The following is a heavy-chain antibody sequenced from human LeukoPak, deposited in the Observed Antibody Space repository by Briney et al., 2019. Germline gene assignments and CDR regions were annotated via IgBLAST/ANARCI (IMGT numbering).Heavy chain of an antibody. CDR3: ASGSLRPWFDP. D-gene: IGHD1-26*01. J-gene: IGHJ5*02. CDR1: GYPLTELS. V-gene: IGHV1-24*01. CDR2: FDPEDGET. Sequence: APGKVSCKVSGYPLTELSMHWVGQAPGKGLGWMGGFDPEDGETIYAQKFQGRVTMTEDTSTDTAYMELSGLRSEDTAVYYCASGSLRPWFDPWGQGTLVTVSS.